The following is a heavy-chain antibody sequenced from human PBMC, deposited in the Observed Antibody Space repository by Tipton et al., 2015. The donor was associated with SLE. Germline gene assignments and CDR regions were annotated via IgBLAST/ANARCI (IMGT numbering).Heavy chain of an antibody. V-gene: IGHV4-31*03. CDR3: ARGPGYDFWSPWYFDL. CDR1: GGSISSGGYY. D-gene: IGHD3-3*01. J-gene: IGHJ2*01. CDR2: IYYSGST. Sequence: TLSLTCTVSGGSISSGGYYWSWIRQHPGKGLEWIGYIYYSGSTYYNPSLKSRVTISVDTSKNQFSLKLSSVTAADTAVYYCARGPGYDFWSPWYFDLWGRGTLVTVSS.